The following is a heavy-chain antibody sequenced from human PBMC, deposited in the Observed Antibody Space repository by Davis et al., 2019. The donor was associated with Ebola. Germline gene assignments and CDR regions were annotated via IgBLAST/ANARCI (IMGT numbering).Heavy chain of an antibody. Sequence: GESLKISCAASGFTFSSYAMSWVRQAPGKGLEWVSVIYSGGSTYYADSVKGRFTISRDNSKNTLYLQMNSLRAEDTAVYYCAREGLDTAMFYYYGMDVWGQGTTVTVSS. CDR3: AREGLDTAMFYYYGMDV. V-gene: IGHV3-66*01. J-gene: IGHJ6*02. CDR1: GFTFSSYA. D-gene: IGHD5-18*01. CDR2: IYSGGST.